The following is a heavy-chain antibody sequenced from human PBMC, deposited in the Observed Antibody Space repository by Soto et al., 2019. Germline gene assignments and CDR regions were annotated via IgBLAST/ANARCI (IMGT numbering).Heavy chain of an antibody. CDR2: INPSGGTT. Sequence: ASVKVSCKASGYTFTNYDMHWVRQAPGLGLEWMGVINPSGGTTSYAQTFQGRVTMTRDTSTSTVYMELISLRAEDTAVYYCARELPQRQLAYYYGMDGWGQGTTVTVSS. V-gene: IGHV1-46*01. CDR3: ARELPQRQLAYYYGMDG. D-gene: IGHD1-1*01. CDR1: GYTFTNYD. J-gene: IGHJ6*02.